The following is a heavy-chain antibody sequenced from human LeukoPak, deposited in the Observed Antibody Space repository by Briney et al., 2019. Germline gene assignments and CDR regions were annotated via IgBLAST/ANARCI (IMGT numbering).Heavy chain of an antibody. D-gene: IGHD6-19*01. CDR1: GFTSSSYW. V-gene: IGHV3-7*01. CDR3: ARDSYSSGYY. Sequence: HPGGSLRLSCAASGFTSSSYWMSWVRQAPGKGLEWVANIKQDGSEKYYVDSVKGRFTISRDNAKNSLYLQMDSLRAEDTAVYYCARDSYSSGYYWGQGTLVTVSS. J-gene: IGHJ4*02. CDR2: IKQDGSEK.